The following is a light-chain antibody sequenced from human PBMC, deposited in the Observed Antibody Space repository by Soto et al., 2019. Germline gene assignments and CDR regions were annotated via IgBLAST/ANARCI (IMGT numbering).Light chain of an antibody. CDR2: AVS. CDR3: ISYTDRQSYL. CDR1: SSDIGSYDH. Sequence: QSALTPPASVSGSPGQSITSSCSGTSSDIGSYDHVGWYQQFPGKSPKLIIYAVSDRPSGVSDRFSGSKSGISASLTISGLQTEDEGDYYCISYTDRQSYLFGTGTKVTVL. V-gene: IGLV2-14*03. J-gene: IGLJ1*01.